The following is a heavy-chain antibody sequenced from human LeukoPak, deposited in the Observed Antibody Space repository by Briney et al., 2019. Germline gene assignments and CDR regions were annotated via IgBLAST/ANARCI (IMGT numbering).Heavy chain of an antibody. V-gene: IGHV3-74*01. D-gene: IGHD7-27*01. J-gene: IGHJ5*02. CDR2: INSDGSNI. CDR3: IRDGLGTSPYDL. CDR1: GFTLSNYW. Sequence: GGSLRLSCAASGFTLSNYWMNWIRQVPGKGLVWVSHINSDGSNIRYADSVKGRFTISRDNAKNSLYLQMDSLRPEDTAVYYCIRDGLGTSPYDLWGQGALVTVSS.